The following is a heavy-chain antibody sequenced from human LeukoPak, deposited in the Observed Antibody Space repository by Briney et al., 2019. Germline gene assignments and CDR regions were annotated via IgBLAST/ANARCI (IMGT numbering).Heavy chain of an antibody. Sequence: ASVKVSCKVSGYTLTELSMHWVRQAPGKGLEWMGGFDPEDGETIYAQKFQGRVTMTEDTSTDTAYMELSSLRSEDTAVYYCVSSHSGSYYSRYWGQGTLVTVSS. V-gene: IGHV1-24*01. D-gene: IGHD1-26*01. CDR2: FDPEDGET. CDR3: VSSHSGSYYSRY. CDR1: GYTLTELS. J-gene: IGHJ4*02.